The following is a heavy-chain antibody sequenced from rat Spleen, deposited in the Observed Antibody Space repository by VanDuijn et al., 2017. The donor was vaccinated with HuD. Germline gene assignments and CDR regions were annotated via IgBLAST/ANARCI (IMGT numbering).Heavy chain of an antibody. CDR3: ARAPPYYGFDY. CDR1: GFTFSDYY. Sequence: EVQLVESDGGLVQPGRSLKLSCAASGFTFSDYYMAWVRQAPTKGLEWVATINYDGSNTYYRDSVKGRFTISRDNAKSTLYLQMDSLRSEDTATYYCARAPPYYGFDYWGQGVMVTVSS. V-gene: IGHV5-29*01. J-gene: IGHJ2*01. CDR2: INYDGSNT. D-gene: IGHD1-1*01.